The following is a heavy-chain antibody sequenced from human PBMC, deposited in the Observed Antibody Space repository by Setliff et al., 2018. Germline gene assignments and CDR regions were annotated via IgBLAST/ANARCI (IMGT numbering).Heavy chain of an antibody. Sequence: SETLSLTCAASVYSISHDCHWGWIRQPPGKGLEWIESIYYSGDTYYNASLKGRVTISGDTSKNQFSLKLTAVTAADSAIYYCARHRAVAGAYYFDFWGQGTLVTVSS. CDR1: VYSISHDCH. J-gene: IGHJ4*02. D-gene: IGHD6-19*01. V-gene: IGHV4-38-2*01. CDR2: IYYSGDT. CDR3: ARHRAVAGAYYFDF.